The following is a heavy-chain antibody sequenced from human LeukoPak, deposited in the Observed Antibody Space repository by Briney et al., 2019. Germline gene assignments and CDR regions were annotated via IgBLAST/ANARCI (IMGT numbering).Heavy chain of an antibody. J-gene: IGHJ4*02. D-gene: IGHD3-10*01. CDR2: ISSSSSTI. Sequence: SGGSLRLSCAASGFIFSSYSMNWVRQAPGKGLEWVSYISSSSSTIYYADSVKGRFTISRDNAKNSLYLQMNSLRAEDTAVYYCARIGEGDDDYYGSGSRWPSVNQFDYWGQGTLVTVSS. V-gene: IGHV3-48*01. CDR3: ARIGEGDDDYYGSGSRWPSVNQFDY. CDR1: GFIFSSYS.